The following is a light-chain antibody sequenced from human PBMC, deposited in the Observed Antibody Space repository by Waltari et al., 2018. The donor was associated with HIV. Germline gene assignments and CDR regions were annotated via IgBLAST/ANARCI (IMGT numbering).Light chain of an antibody. Sequence: QSVLTQPPSASGTPGQRVTISCSGSYSNIGSDNVYWYQHLPGTAPKLLTYKTIHRPSGFPDRFSGSKSGASAYLAISGLRSEDEADYYCTGWDASLSEYVFGPGTRVTV. CDR1: YSNIGSDN. V-gene: IGLV1-47*01. J-gene: IGLJ1*01. CDR2: KTI. CDR3: TGWDASLSEYV.